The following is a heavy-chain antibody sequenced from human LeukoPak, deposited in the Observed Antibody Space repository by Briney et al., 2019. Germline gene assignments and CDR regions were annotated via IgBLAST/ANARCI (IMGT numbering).Heavy chain of an antibody. CDR1: GFTFSSYS. V-gene: IGHV3-21*01. CDR3: ARDGRIWFGEMNAFNI. J-gene: IGHJ3*02. CDR2: ISSSSSYI. Sequence: GGSLRLSCAASGFTFSSYSMNWVRQAPGKGLEWVSSISSSSSYIYYADSVKGRFTISRDNAKNSLYLQMNSLRAEDTAVYYCARDGRIWFGEMNAFNIWGQGTMVTVSS. D-gene: IGHD3-10*01.